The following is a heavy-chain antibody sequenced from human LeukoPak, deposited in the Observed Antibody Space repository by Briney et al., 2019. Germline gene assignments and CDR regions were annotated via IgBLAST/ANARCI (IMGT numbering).Heavy chain of an antibody. V-gene: IGHV3-48*03. D-gene: IGHD4-11*01. CDR3: ARSSNLLAFDI. Sequence: GGSLRLSYAASGFTFSSYEMNWVRQAPGKGLEWVSYISSSGSTIYYADSVKGRFTISRDNAKNSLYLQMNSLRAEDTALYYCARSSNLLAFDIWGQGTMVTVSS. CDR1: GFTFSSYE. J-gene: IGHJ3*02. CDR2: ISSSGSTI.